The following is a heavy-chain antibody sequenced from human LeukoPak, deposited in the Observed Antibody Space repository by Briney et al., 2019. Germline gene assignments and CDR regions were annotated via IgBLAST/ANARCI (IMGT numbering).Heavy chain of an antibody. Sequence: PGGSLRLSCAASGFTFSSYWMHWVRQAPGKGLVWVSRINSDGSSTSYADSVKGRFTISRDNAKNTLYLQMNSLRAEDTAVYYYARVTWELGAFDIWGQGTMVTVSS. J-gene: IGHJ3*02. CDR2: INSDGSST. V-gene: IGHV3-74*01. CDR1: GFTFSSYW. D-gene: IGHD1-26*01. CDR3: ARVTWELGAFDI.